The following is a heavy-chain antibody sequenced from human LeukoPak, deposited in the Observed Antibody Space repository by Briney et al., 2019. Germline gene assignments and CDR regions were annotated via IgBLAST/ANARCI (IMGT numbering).Heavy chain of an antibody. V-gene: IGHV3-43D*04. J-gene: IGHJ4*02. D-gene: IGHD6-19*01. CDR3: ARNIAVAGTGY. CDR1: GFTFDDYA. CDR2: ISWDGGST. Sequence: GGSLRLSCAASGFTFDDYAMHWVRQAPGKGLEWVSLISWDGGSTYYADSVKGRFTTSRDNAKNSLYLQMNSLRAEDTAVYYCARNIAVAGTGYWGQGTLVTVSS.